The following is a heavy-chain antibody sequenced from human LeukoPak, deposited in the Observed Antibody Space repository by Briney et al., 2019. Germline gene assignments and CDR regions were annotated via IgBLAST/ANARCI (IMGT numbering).Heavy chain of an antibody. V-gene: IGHV3-23*01. CDR3: AKAPKYYYGSGSYFDY. CDR1: GFTFSSYA. CDR2: ISGSGGST. J-gene: IGHJ4*02. Sequence: GGSQRLSCAASGFTFSSYAMSWVRQAPGKGLEWVSAISGSGGSTYYADSVKGRFTISRDNSKNTLYLQMNSLRAEDTAVYYCAKAPKYYYGSGSYFDYWGQGTLVTVSS. D-gene: IGHD3-10*01.